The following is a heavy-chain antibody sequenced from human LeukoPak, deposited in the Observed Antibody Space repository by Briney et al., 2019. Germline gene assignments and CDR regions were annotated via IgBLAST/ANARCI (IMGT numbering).Heavy chain of an antibody. Sequence: PSETLSLTCAVYGGSFSGYYWSWIRQPPGKGLEWIGEINHSGSTNYNPSLKSRVTISADTSKNQFSLKLSSVTAADTAVYYCARGPTRWPPSYWGQGTLVTVSS. CDR3: ARGPTRWPPSY. V-gene: IGHV4-34*01. D-gene: IGHD5-24*01. CDR2: INHSGST. CDR1: GGSFSGYY. J-gene: IGHJ4*02.